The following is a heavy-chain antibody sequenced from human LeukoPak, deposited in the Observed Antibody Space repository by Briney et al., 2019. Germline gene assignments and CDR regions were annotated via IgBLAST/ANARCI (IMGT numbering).Heavy chain of an antibody. D-gene: IGHD6-19*01. V-gene: IGHV3-74*01. CDR1: GFTFSSSW. J-gene: IGHJ4*02. CDR2: TNSDGSST. Sequence: GGSLRLSCAASGFTFSSSWMLWVRQAPGKGLVWVSRTNSDGSSTSYADSVKGRFTISRDNAKNTLYLQMNSLRAEDTAVYYYARDRLGHFDSWGQGTLVTVSS. CDR3: ARDRLGHFDS.